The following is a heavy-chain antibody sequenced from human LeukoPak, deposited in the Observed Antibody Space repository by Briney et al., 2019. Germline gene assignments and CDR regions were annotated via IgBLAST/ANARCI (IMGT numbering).Heavy chain of an antibody. Sequence: GGSLRLSCAASGFTFSSYAMSWVRQAPGKGLEWVSAISGSGGSTYYADSVKGRFTISRDNSKNTLYLQMNSLRAEDTAVYYCAKDLSHGGNSYYSDYWGQGTLVTVSS. CDR3: AKDLSHGGNSYYSDY. V-gene: IGHV3-23*01. J-gene: IGHJ4*02. CDR1: GFTFSSYA. D-gene: IGHD4-23*01. CDR2: ISGSGGST.